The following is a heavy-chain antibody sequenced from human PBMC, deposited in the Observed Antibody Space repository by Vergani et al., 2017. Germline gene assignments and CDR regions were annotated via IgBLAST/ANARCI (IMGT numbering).Heavy chain of an antibody. J-gene: IGHJ4*02. CDR1: GFTFSSYS. D-gene: IGHD1-14*01. V-gene: IGHV3-21*01. CDR2: ISSSSSYI. CDR3: AREKNRTAADY. Sequence: EVQLVESGGGMVKPGGSLRLSCAASGFTFSSYSMNWVRQAPGKGLEWVSSISSSSSYIYYADSVKGRFTISRDNAKNSLYLQMNSLTAEVTAVYYCAREKNRTAADYWDQGTLVTVSS.